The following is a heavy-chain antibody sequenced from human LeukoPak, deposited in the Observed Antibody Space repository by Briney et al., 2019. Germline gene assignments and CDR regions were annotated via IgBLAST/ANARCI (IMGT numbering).Heavy chain of an antibody. CDR2: ISRSDGNT. D-gene: IGHD1-26*01. Sequence: GGSLRLSCAASGFTFSSYGMPWVRQAPGKGLEWVSAISRSDGNTYYADSVKGRFTISRDNSKNTLYLQMNNLRADDTAVYYCVKDQWDQWGQGTLVTVSS. J-gene: IGHJ4*02. V-gene: IGHV3-23*01. CDR3: VKDQWDQ. CDR1: GFTFSSYG.